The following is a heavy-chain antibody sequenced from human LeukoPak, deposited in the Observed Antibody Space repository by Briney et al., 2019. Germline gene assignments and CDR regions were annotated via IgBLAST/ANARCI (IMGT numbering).Heavy chain of an antibody. V-gene: IGHV3-9*01. J-gene: IGHJ4*02. CDR2: INWESDKI. CDR1: GYSFDEYA. D-gene: IGHD2-2*01. CDR3: AKDRYCTSSSCPIDY. Sequence: SGGSLRLSCVGSGYSFDEYAMHWVRQAPGKGLEWVSGINWESDKIGYADSVKGRFTISRDNSKNSLYLQMNSLRVEDTALYYCAKDRYCTSSSCPIDYWGQGTMVTVSS.